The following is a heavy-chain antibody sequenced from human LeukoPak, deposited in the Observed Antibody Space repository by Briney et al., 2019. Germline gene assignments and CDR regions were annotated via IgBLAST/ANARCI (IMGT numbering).Heavy chain of an antibody. V-gene: IGHV1-46*01. Sequence: ASVKASCKASGYTFTSHYMHWVRQAPGQGLEWMGIINPSGGSTSYAQKFQGRVTMTRDTSTSTVYMELSSLRSEDTAVYYCARVQSRSSSSRGPYYYGMDVWGQGTTVTVSS. CDR2: INPSGGST. CDR3: ARVQSRSSSSRGPYYYGMDV. D-gene: IGHD6-6*01. CDR1: GYTFTSHY. J-gene: IGHJ6*02.